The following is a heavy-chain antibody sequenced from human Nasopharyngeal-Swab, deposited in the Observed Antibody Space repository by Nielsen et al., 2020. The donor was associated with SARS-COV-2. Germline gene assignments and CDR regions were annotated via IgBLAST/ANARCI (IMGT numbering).Heavy chain of an antibody. J-gene: IGHJ5*02. D-gene: IGHD2-2*01. Sequence: WVRQAPGQGLERMGGIIPILGIANYAQKFQGRVTITADKSTSTAYMELSSLRSEDTAVYYCASSHCSSTSCYHWFDPWGQGTLVTVSS. V-gene: IGHV1-69*10. CDR2: IIPILGIA. CDR3: ASSHCSSTSCYHWFDP.